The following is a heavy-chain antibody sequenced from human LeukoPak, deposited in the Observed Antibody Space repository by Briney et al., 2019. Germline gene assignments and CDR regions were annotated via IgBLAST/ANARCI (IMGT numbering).Heavy chain of an antibody. Sequence: SETLSLTCADHGGSFRGYYWSWIRQPPGKGLGWIGEINHSGSTNYNPSLKSRATISVDTSKNLFSLKLSAVTAADTAVYYCARRSWEMSMVLSWGQGTLVTVSS. D-gene: IGHD3-10*01. CDR2: INHSGST. V-gene: IGHV4-34*01. J-gene: IGHJ4*02. CDR1: GGSFRGYY. CDR3: ARRSWEMSMVLS.